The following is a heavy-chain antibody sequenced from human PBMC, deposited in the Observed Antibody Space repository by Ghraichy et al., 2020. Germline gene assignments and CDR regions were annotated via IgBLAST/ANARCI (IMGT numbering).Heavy chain of an antibody. Sequence: SQTLSLTCAVYGGSFSGYYWSWIRQPPGKGLEWIGEINHSGSTNYNPSLKSRVTISVDTSKNQFSLKLSSVTAADTAVYYCARGRRLEWFPQRKYYFDYWGQGTLVTVSS. D-gene: IGHD3-3*01. V-gene: IGHV4-34*01. CDR2: INHSGST. CDR3: ARGRRLEWFPQRKYYFDY. J-gene: IGHJ4*02. CDR1: GGSFSGYY.